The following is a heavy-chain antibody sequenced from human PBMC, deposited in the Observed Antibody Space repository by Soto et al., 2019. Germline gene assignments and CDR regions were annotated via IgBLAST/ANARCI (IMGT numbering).Heavy chain of an antibody. D-gene: IGHD4-17*01. V-gene: IGHV1-8*01. CDR3: ATMDGDSGY. CDR2: INPNTGNL. Sequence: QVQLVQSGAEVKKPGASVKVSCKASGYTFTSHNINWVRQATGQGLEWMGWINPNTGNLAYAQKFXXRXTXIRILSLSTAYMELSSLRSEDTAVYYCATMDGDSGYWGQGTLVTVSS. J-gene: IGHJ4*02. CDR1: GYTFTSHN.